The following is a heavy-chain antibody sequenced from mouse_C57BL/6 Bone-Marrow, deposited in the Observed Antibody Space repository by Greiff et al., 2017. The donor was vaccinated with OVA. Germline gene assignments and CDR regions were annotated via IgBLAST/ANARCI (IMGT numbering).Heavy chain of an antibody. V-gene: IGHV1-72*01. CDR3: ARDEGYDYDLFAY. J-gene: IGHJ3*01. Sequence: QVQLKQPGAELVKPGASVKLSCKASGYTFTSYWMHWVKQRPGRGLEWIGRIDPNSGGTKYNEKFKSKATLTVDKTSSTAYMQRSSLTSEDSAVDYCARDEGYDYDLFAYWGQGTLVTVSA. CDR1: GYTFTSYW. CDR2: IDPNSGGT. D-gene: IGHD2-4*01.